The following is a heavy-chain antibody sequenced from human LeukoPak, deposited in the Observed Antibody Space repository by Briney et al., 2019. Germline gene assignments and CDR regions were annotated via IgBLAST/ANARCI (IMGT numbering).Heavy chain of an antibody. V-gene: IGHV1-2*02. CDR2: INPNSGGT. J-gene: IGHJ3*02. D-gene: IGHD5-12*01. CDR3: ARVVGWLPYDAFDI. CDR1: GYTFTGYY. Sequence: GASVKVSCKASGYTFTGYYMHWVRQAPGQGLEWMGWINPNSGGTNYAQKFQGRVTMTRDTSISTAYMELSRLRSDDTAVYYCARVVGWLPYDAFDIWGQGTMVTVSS.